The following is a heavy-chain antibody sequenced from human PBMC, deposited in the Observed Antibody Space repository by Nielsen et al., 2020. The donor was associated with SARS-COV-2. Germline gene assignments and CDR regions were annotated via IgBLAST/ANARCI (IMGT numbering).Heavy chain of an antibody. CDR1: GFTFRDYA. V-gene: IGHV3-23*01. J-gene: IGHJ4*02. CDR2: ISGSGGGS. D-gene: IGHD3-22*01. Sequence: GESLKISCATSGFTFRDYAMTWVRQAPGKGLEWVSTISGSGGGSYHAGSVTGRFTISRDNSKNTLYLQMNSLRAEDTAVYYCARDSTYYYDSSGWGYFDYWGQGTLVTVSS. CDR3: ARDSTYYYDSSGWGYFDY.